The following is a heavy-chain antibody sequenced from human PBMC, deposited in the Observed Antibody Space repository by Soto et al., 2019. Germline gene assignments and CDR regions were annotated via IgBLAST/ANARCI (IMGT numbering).Heavy chain of an antibody. CDR2: ISGSGGST. D-gene: IGHD5-18*01. V-gene: IGHV3-23*01. Sequence: EVQLLESGGGLVQPGGSLRLSCAASGFTVSSYAMSWVRQAPGKGLEWVSAISGSGGSTYYADYVKGRLTISRDSSKNTLYRQMNTLRAEDTAVYYCAKGYIYLPYAFDIWGQGTMVTVSS. CDR3: AKGYIYLPYAFDI. J-gene: IGHJ3*02. CDR1: GFTVSSYA.